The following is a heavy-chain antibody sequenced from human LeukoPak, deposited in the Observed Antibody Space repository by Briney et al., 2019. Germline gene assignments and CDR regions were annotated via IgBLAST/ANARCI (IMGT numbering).Heavy chain of an antibody. CDR1: GFTFKSSS. J-gene: IGHJ4*01. D-gene: IGHD1-1*01. CDR2: IGHFTGDI. Sequence: GGSLRLSCVATGFTFKSSSMSWVRQAPGKGLEWVAFIGHFTGDIFYADSVKGRFNISRDDAKDSVYLQMNSLRVDDTAVYFCARDPYTGSMFDYWGHGTLVTVSS. CDR3: ARDPYTGSMFDY. V-gene: IGHV3-21*01.